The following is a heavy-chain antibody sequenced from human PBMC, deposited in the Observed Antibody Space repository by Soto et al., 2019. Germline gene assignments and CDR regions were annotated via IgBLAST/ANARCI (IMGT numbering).Heavy chain of an antibody. V-gene: IGHV4-30-2*01. CDR3: XXGKARVVDY. J-gene: IGHJ4*02. CDR1: GGSISSGGYS. Sequence: QLQLQESGSGLVKPSQTLSLTCAVSGGSISSGGYSWSWIRQPPGKGLEWIGYIYHSGSTYYNPSLKSRVTISVDXXXXXXXXXXXXXXXXXXXXXXXXXGKARVVDYWGQGTLVTVSS. CDR2: IYHSGST. D-gene: IGHD2-15*01.